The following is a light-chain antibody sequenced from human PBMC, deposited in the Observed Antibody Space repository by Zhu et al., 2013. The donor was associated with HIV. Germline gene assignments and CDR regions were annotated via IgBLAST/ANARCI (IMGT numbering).Light chain of an antibody. CDR1: QSVSSN. V-gene: IGKV3-15*01. Sequence: EILLTQSPATLALSPGERATLSCRASQSVSSNLAWYQQKPGQAPRLLIYGASTRATGVPARFSGSGSGTDFVLTIRRLEPEDSAVYYCQQYREWPFTFGQGTKVEVK. J-gene: IGKJ2*01. CDR2: GAS. CDR3: QQYREWPFT.